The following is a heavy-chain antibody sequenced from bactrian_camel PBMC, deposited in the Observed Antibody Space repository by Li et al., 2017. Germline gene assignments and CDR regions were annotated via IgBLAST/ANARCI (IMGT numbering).Heavy chain of an antibody. CDR1: GLTVGAVD. V-gene: IGHV3S1*01. J-gene: IGHJ4*01. CDR2: INIAGSR. CDR3: ADWGDNY. Sequence: HVQLVESGGGLVQPGGSLRLSCAASGLTVGAVDMNWVRKAPGKGLESISTINIAGSRFDTDSVKGRFTIARDNAKNTLYLQLNYLKTEDTAMYYCADWGDNYWGQGTQVTVS. D-gene: IGHD5*01.